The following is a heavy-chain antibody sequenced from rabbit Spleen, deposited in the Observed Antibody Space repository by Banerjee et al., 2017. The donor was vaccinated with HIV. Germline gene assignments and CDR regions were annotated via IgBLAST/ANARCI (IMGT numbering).Heavy chain of an antibody. D-gene: IGHD8-1*01. J-gene: IGHJ6*01. Sequence: QSLEESGGDLVKPGASLTLTCIASGFSLNSGYDMCWVRQAPGKGLEWIACIYAGSSGSTYSATWAKGRFTISKTSSTTVTLQMTSLTVADTATYFCARDTGTSFSTYGMDLWGPGTLVTVS. CDR2: IYAGSSGST. CDR1: GFSLNSGYD. V-gene: IGHV1S40*01. CDR3: ARDTGTSFSTYGMDL.